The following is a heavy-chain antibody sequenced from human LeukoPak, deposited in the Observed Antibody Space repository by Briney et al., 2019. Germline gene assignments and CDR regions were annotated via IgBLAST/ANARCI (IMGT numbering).Heavy chain of an antibody. J-gene: IGHJ3*02. V-gene: IGHV3-9*01. CDR2: ISWNSGSI. Sequence: GRSLRLSCAASGFTFDDYAMHWVRQAPGKGLEWVSGISWNSGSIGYADSVKGRFTISRDNAKNSLYLQLNSLRAEDTAIYYCAHHGGGTIRIAAFDIWGQGTMVTVSS. CDR1: GFTFDDYA. D-gene: IGHD3-3*01. CDR3: AHHGGGTIRIAAFDI.